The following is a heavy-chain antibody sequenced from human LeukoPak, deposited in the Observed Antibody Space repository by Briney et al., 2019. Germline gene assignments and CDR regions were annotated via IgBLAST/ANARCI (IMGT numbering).Heavy chain of an antibody. D-gene: IGHD2-2*01. CDR3: ARDYGRDIVVVPAAMSFDY. V-gene: IGHV1-46*01. CDR1: GYTFTSYY. Sequence: ASVKVSCKASGYTFTSYYMHWVRQAPGQGLEWMGIINPSGGSTSYAQKFQGRVTMTRDMSTSTAYMELRSLRSDDTAVYYCARDYGRDIVVVPAAMSFDYWGQGTLVTVSS. CDR2: INPSGGST. J-gene: IGHJ4*02.